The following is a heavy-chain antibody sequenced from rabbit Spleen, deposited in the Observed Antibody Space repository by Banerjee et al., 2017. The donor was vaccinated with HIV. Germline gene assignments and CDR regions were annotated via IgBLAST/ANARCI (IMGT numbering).Heavy chain of an antibody. D-gene: IGHD1-1*01. CDR2: IYTGGGTT. J-gene: IGHJ6*01. V-gene: IGHV1S45*01. CDR3: ARDTSSSFSSYGMDL. Sequence: QEQLEESGGDLVKPEGSLTLTCKASGIDFNSNYYMCWVRQAPGKGLEWIGCIYTGGGTTYYASWAKGRFTVSITSSTTVTLQMTSLTAADTATYFCARDTSSSFSSYGMDLWGPGTLVTVS. CDR1: GIDFNSNYY.